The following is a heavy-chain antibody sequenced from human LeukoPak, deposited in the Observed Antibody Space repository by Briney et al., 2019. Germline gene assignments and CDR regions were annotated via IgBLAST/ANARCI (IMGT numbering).Heavy chain of an antibody. CDR2: ISYDGSNK. CDR3: AKDLDSSSWLYYFDY. D-gene: IGHD6-13*01. CDR1: GGTFSSYG. J-gene: IGHJ4*02. Sequence: GSSVKVSCKASGGTFSSYGMHWVRQAPGKGLEWVAVISYDGSNKYYADSVKGRFTISRDNSKNTLYLQMNSLRAEDTAVYYCAKDLDSSSWLYYFDYWGQGTLVTVSS. V-gene: IGHV3-30*18.